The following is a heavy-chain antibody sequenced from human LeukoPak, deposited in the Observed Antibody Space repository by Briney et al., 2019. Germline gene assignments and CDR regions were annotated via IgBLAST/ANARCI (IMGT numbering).Heavy chain of an antibody. D-gene: IGHD3-9*01. CDR3: AKWGDYDVLTGYYVPDY. CDR2: ILGSGGST. Sequence: GASLRLSCAASGFTFSNYAMSWVRQSPGKGLEWVSAILGSGGSTYYADSVKGRFTVSRDNSKSTLYLQMNSLRAEDTALYYCAKWGDYDVLTGYYVPDYWGQGTLVTVSS. CDR1: GFTFSNYA. V-gene: IGHV3-23*01. J-gene: IGHJ4*02.